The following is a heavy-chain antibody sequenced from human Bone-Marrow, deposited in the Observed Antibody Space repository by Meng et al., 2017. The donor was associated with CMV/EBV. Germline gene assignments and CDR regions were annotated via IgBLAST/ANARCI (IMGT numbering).Heavy chain of an antibody. Sequence: ASVKVSCKVSGYTLTELSMHWVRQAPGKGLEWMGGFDPEVGETIYAQKFQGRVTITADKSTSTAYMELSSLRSEDTAEYYCARDIAAAAPGYWGQGTLVTVSS. J-gene: IGHJ4*02. V-gene: IGHV1-24*01. CDR3: ARDIAAAAPGY. CDR2: FDPEVGET. D-gene: IGHD6-13*01. CDR1: GYTLTELS.